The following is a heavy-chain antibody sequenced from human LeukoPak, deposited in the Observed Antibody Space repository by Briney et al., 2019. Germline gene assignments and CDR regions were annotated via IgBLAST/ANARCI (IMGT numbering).Heavy chain of an antibody. CDR3: AKGSSGWYGPDYFQH. V-gene: IGHV3-7*03. CDR2: IKPDGSEK. D-gene: IGHD6-19*01. CDR1: GFTFITSW. J-gene: IGHJ1*01. Sequence: PGGSLRLSCAASGFTFITSWMSWLRQAPGKGLEWVAHIKPDGSEKYYVDSVKGRFTISRDNAKNSLYLQMNSLRAEDMALYYCAKGSSGWYGPDYFQHWGQGTLVTVSS.